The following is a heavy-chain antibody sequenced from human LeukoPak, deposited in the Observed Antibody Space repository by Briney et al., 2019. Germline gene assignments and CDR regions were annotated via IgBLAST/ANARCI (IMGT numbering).Heavy chain of an antibody. J-gene: IGHJ4*02. CDR3: ARAGAYRFDY. CDR2: INTDTRGT. CDR1: GFTFTDYW. Sequence: SGGSLRLSCAASGFTFTDYWMHWVRQAPGKGLVWVSIINTDTRGTYYADSVKGRFTISRDNAKNTSSLQMNSLRAEDTAVYYCARAGAYRFDYWGQGTLVTVSS. V-gene: IGHV3-74*01. D-gene: IGHD3-16*01.